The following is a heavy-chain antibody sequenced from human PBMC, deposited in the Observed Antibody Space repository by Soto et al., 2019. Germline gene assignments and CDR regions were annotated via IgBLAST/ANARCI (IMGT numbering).Heavy chain of an antibody. CDR3: AVGYSGYDQVYYYYGMDV. CDR2: IIPIFGTA. CDR1: GGTFSSYA. Sequence: QVQLVQSGAEVKKPGSSVKVSCKASGGTFSSYAISWVRQAPGQGLEWMGGIIPIFGTANYAQKFQGRVTITADXXTXTXXMELSSLRSEDTAVYYCAVGYSGYDQVYYYYGMDVWGQGTTVTVSS. D-gene: IGHD5-12*01. J-gene: IGHJ6*02. V-gene: IGHV1-69*12.